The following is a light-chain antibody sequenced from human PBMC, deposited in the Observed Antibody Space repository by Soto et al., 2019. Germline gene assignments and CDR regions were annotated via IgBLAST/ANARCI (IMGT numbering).Light chain of an antibody. J-gene: IGKJ2*01. CDR1: QTVLYNSNNKNH. CDR2: GAS. Sequence: DFVMTQAPDSLAVSLGEXATINCKSSQTVLYNSNNKNHLGWFQQKPGHPPKLLIYGASTRASGVPDRFSGSGSGTDFTLTVSSLQAEDVAVYYCQQYYSIPFTFGQGTKVDIK. V-gene: IGKV4-1*01. CDR3: QQYYSIPFT.